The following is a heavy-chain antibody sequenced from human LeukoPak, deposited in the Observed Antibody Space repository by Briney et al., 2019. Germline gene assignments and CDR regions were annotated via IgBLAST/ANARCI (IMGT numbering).Heavy chain of an antibody. D-gene: IGHD6-13*01. CDR2: INPSGGST. Sequence: ASVKVSCKASGYTFTSYYMHWVRQAPGQGLEWMGIINPSGGSTSYSQKFQGRVTITRDTSASTAYMELSSLRSEDTAVYYCARGTGYSSSWYNPFDYWGQGTLVTVSS. J-gene: IGHJ4*02. V-gene: IGHV1-46*01. CDR3: ARGTGYSSSWYNPFDY. CDR1: GYTFTSYY.